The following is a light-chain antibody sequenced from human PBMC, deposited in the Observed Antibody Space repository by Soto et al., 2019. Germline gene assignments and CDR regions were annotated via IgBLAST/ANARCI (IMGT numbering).Light chain of an antibody. Sequence: QSVLTQPASVSGSPGQSITISCTGTSGDVGNFNLVSWYQQHPGKAPNLIISEVSKRPSGVSNRFSGSKSGNTASLTISGLQPEDAADYYCCSYAGGSIYVLFGGGTKLTV. CDR2: EVS. V-gene: IGLV2-23*02. J-gene: IGLJ2*01. CDR1: SGDVGNFNL. CDR3: CSYAGGSIYVL.